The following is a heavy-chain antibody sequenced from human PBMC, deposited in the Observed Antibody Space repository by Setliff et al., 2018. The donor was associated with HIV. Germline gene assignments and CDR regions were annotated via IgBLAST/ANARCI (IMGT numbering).Heavy chain of an antibody. J-gene: IGHJ3*02. CDR3: ARARDSSGYYPGAFDI. V-gene: IGHV3-13*01. D-gene: IGHD3-22*01. CDR1: GFTFSSYD. Sequence: GGSLRLSCAASGFTFSSYDMHWVRQATGKGLEWASAIGTAGDTYYPGSVKGRFTISRENAKNSLYLQMNSLRAGDTAVYYCARARDSSGYYPGAFDIWGQGTMVTVSS. CDR2: IGTAGDT.